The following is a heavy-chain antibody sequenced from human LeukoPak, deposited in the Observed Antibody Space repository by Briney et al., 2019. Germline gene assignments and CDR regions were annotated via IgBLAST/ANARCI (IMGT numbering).Heavy chain of an antibody. CDR3: AKGYCASSTCYARFDT. D-gene: IGHD2-2*01. J-gene: IGHJ4*02. Sequence: GGSLRLSCAASGFTFSSYAMSWVRQAPGKGLEGVSAISGSGGSSPYADSVKGRFTISRDNSKNTLYLQMNRLRAEDTAVYYCAKGYCASSTCYARFDTWGQGTLVTVSS. CDR2: ISGSGGSS. V-gene: IGHV3-23*01. CDR1: GFTFSSYA.